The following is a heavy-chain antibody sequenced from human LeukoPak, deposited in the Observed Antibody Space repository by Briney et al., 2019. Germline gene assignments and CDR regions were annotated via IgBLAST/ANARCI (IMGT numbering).Heavy chain of an antibody. CDR3: TTDTPYYYGSGSYYNFDY. CDR1: GFTFSNAW. CDR2: IKSKTDGGTP. D-gene: IGHD3-10*01. J-gene: IGHJ4*02. Sequence: SGGSLRLSCAASGFTFSNAWMSWVRQAPEKGLEWVGRIKSKTDGGTPDYAAPVKGRFTISRDDSKNTLYLQMNSLKTEDTAVYYCTTDTPYYYGSGSYYNFDYWGQGTLVTVSS. V-gene: IGHV3-15*01.